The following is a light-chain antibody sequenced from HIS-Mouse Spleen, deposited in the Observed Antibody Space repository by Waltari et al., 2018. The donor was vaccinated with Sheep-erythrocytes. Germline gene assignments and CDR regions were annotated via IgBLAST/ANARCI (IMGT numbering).Light chain of an antibody. CDR2: DAS. J-gene: IGKJ2*01. CDR3: QQYDNLPYT. CDR1: PYISNY. V-gene: IGKV1-33*01. Sequence: DIQMTQSPSSLSASVGDRVTITCQASPYISNYLNWYQQKPGKAPKLLIYDASNLETGVPSRFSGSGSGTDFTFTISSLQPEDIATYYCQQYDNLPYTFGQGTKLEIK.